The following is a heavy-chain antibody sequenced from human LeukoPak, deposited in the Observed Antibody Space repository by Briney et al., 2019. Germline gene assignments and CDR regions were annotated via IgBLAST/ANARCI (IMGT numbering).Heavy chain of an antibody. CDR2: INWSGART. V-gene: IGHV3-20*04. J-gene: IGHJ6*03. D-gene: IGHD3-10*01. CDR1: GFSFDDYG. Sequence: GGSLRLSCAASGFSFDDYGMTWVRQAPGKGLEWVSSINWSGARTGYADSLKGRFTISRDNAKNSLSLQMDSLRVEDTAVYYCVREGSGSTHYMDVWGKGTSVTVSS. CDR3: VREGSGSTHYMDV.